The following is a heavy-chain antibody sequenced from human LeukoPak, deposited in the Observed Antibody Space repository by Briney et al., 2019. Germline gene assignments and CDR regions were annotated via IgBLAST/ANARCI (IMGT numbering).Heavy chain of an antibody. J-gene: IGHJ4*02. CDR1: GYIFTGYY. CDR3: ARGKTMVYCGGDCYRFDN. D-gene: IGHD2-21*02. CDR2: INPNSGGT. Sequence: ASVKVSCKASGYIFTGYYMRWVRQAPGQGLEWVGWINPNSGGTNYAQKFQGRVTMTRDTSISTAYMELSRLLSGDTAVYYCARGKTMVYCGGDCYRFDNWGQGTLVTVSS. V-gene: IGHV1-2*02.